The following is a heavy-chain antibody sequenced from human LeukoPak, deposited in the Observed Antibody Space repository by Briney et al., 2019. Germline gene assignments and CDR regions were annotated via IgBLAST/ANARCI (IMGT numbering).Heavy chain of an antibody. V-gene: IGHV4-59*01. Sequence: SETLSLTCTVSGGSISSYYWSWIRQPPGKGLEWIGYIYYSGSTNYNPSLKSRVTISVDTSKNQFSLKLSSVTAADTAVYYCARGGGVGAMPFDIWGQGTMVTVSS. CDR3: ARGGGVGAMPFDI. CDR1: GGSISSYY. J-gene: IGHJ3*02. D-gene: IGHD1-26*01. CDR2: IYYSGST.